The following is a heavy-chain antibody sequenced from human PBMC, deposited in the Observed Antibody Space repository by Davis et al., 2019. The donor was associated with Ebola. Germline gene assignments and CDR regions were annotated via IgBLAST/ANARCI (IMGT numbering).Heavy chain of an antibody. CDR1: GFTFSSYS. D-gene: IGHD2-2*01. J-gene: IGHJ6*02. CDR3: ARRQSVVPGPAGYYYYYDMDV. Sequence: GESLKISCAASGFTFSSYSMNWVHQAPGKGLEWVSYISSSSSTIYYADSVKGRFTISRDNAKNSLYLQMNSLRDEDTAVYYCARRQSVVPGPAGYYYYYDMDVWGQGTTVTVSS. V-gene: IGHV3-48*02. CDR2: ISSSSSTI.